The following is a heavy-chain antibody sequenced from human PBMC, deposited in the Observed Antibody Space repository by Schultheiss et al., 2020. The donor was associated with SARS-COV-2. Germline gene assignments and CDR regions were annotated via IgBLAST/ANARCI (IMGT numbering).Heavy chain of an antibody. Sequence: GESLKISCAASGFTFSSYAMSWVRQAPGKGLEWVSAISGSGGSTYYADSVKGRFTISRDNSKNTLYLQMNSLRAEDTAVYYCAKDRQLLSSALFDYWGQGTLVTVSS. CDR1: GFTFSSYA. J-gene: IGHJ4*02. D-gene: IGHD2-2*01. CDR2: ISGSGGST. CDR3: AKDRQLLSSALFDY. V-gene: IGHV3-23*01.